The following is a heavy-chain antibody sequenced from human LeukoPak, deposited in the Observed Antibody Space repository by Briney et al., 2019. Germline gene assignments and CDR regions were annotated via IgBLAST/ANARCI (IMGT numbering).Heavy chain of an antibody. CDR3: ARALRYCSSTSCYGIGY. D-gene: IGHD2-2*01. V-gene: IGHV1-2*02. CDR2: INPNSGGT. J-gene: IGHJ4*02. CDR1: GYTFTGYY. Sequence: ASVKVSCKASGYTFTGYYMHWVRQAPGQGLEWMGWINPNSGGTNYAQKFQGRVTMTRDTSISTAYMELSRLRSDDTAVYYCARALRYCSSTSCYGIGYWGQGTLVTVSS.